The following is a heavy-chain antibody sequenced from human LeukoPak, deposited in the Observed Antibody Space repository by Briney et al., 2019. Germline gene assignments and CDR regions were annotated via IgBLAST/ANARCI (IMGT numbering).Heavy chain of an antibody. CDR2: IYHSGST. D-gene: IGHD4-23*01. Sequence: PSETLSLTCAVSGGSISSGGYSWSWIRQPPGKGLEWIRYIYHSGSTYYNPSLKSRVAISVDRSKNQFSLKLSSVTAADTAVYYCASVYGGNRRRFDYWGQGTLVTVSS. J-gene: IGHJ4*02. V-gene: IGHV4-30-2*01. CDR3: ASVYGGNRRRFDY. CDR1: GGSISSGGYS.